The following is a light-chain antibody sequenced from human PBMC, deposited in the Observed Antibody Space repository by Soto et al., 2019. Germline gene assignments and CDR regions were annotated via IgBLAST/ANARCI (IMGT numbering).Light chain of an antibody. CDR1: RSVSTY. CDR3: QHHGGSPLFT. Sequence: EIVLAQSPCTLSLSPGERATLFCRASRSVSTYLKWYQQKPGQIPRLLIFGATNRATGIPDRFSVSGSGTDFTLTISRLEPEDFAVYYCQHHGGSPLFTFGPGTKVDIK. J-gene: IGKJ3*01. V-gene: IGKV3-20*01. CDR2: GAT.